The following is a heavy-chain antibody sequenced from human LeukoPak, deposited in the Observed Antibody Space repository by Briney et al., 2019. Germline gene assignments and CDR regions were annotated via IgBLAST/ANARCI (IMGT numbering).Heavy chain of an antibody. Sequence: ASVKVSCKASGYTFTSYYMHWVRQAPGQGLEWMVIINPSGGSTSYAQKFQGRVTMTSDTSTSTVYMELSSLRSEDTAVYYCARDSATRLFDYWGQGTLVTVSS. D-gene: IGHD6-13*01. J-gene: IGHJ4*02. CDR1: GYTFTSYY. V-gene: IGHV1-46*01. CDR2: INPSGGST. CDR3: ARDSATRLFDY.